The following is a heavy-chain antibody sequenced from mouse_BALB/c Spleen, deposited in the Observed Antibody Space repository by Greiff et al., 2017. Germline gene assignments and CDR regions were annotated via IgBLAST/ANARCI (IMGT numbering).Heavy chain of an antibody. Sequence: DVHLVESGPGLVKPSQSLSLTCSVTGYSITSGYYWNWIRQFPGNKLEWMGYISYDGSNNYNPSLKNRISITRDTSKNQFFLKLNSVTTEDTATYYCAKGGYDYYAMDYWGQGTSVTVSS. CDR2: ISYDGSN. CDR3: AKGGYDYYAMDY. J-gene: IGHJ4*01. D-gene: IGHD3-1*01. CDR1: GYSITSGYY. V-gene: IGHV3-6*02.